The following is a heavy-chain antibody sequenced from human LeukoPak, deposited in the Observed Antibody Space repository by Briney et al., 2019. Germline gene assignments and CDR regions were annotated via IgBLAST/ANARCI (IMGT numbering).Heavy chain of an antibody. V-gene: IGHV4-39*07. CDR1: GASISTSSYY. CDR2: IYHSGST. Sequence: SETLSLTCSVSGASISTSSYYWGWIRQPPGKGLEWIGSIYHSGSTYYNPSLKSRVTISVDTSKNQFSLKLSSVTAADTAVYYCARDHPDYGVDYWGQGTLVTVSS. CDR3: ARDHPDYGVDY. J-gene: IGHJ4*02. D-gene: IGHD4-17*01.